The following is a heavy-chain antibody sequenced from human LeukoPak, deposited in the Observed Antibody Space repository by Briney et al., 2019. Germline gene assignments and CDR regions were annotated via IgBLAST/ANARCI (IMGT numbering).Heavy chain of an antibody. J-gene: IGHJ6*04. CDR2: IKQDGSEK. CDR3: AGNGAKYCSTTSCYMDV. V-gene: IGHV3-7*01. D-gene: IGHD2-2*01. CDR1: GFTFSTYA. Sequence: PGGSLRLSCSASGFTFSTYAMSWVRQAPGKGLEWVANIKQDGSEKYYMDSVKGRFTISRDNAKNSLYLQMNSLRAEDTAVYYCAGNGAKYCSTTSCYMDVWGKGTTVTVSS.